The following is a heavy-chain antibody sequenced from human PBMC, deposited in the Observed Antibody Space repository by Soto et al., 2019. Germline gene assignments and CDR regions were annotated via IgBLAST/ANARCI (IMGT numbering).Heavy chain of an antibody. CDR2: IYHSGST. J-gene: IGHJ6*02. V-gene: IGHV4-59*12. CDR3: AGNCISTSCYSGYYYYGMDV. CDR1: GGSISSYY. Sequence: SETLSLTCTVSGGSISSYYWSWIRQPPGKGLEWIGEIYHSGSTNYNPSLKSRVTISVDKSKNQFSLKLSSVTAADTAVYYCAGNCISTSCYSGYYYYGMDVWGQGTTVTVSS. D-gene: IGHD2-2*01.